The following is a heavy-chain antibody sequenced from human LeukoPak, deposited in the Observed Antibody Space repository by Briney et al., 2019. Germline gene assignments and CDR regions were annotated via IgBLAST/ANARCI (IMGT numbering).Heavy chain of an antibody. Sequence: GGSLRLSCAASGFMFSTYWMSWVRQAPGKGLEWVANINEDGSQKYYVDSVKGRFTISRDNAKNSLSLQMNSLRAEDTAIYYCATIDLNGDNDFWGQGALVTVSS. J-gene: IGHJ4*02. CDR1: GFMFSTYW. D-gene: IGHD4-23*01. V-gene: IGHV3-7*01. CDR2: INEDGSQK. CDR3: ATIDLNGDNDF.